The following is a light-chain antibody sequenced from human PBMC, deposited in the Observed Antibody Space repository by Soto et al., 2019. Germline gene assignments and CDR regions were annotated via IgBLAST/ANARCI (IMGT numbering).Light chain of an antibody. CDR1: SSDVGSHNL. J-gene: IGLJ1*01. CDR3: SSYTNINTRACV. CDR2: EAS. Sequence: QSVLTQPASVSGSPGQSITISCTGTSSDVGSHNLVSWYQQYPGKAPKLIIFEASKRPSGVSNRFSGSKSGSTASLTISGLQAEDEADYYCSSYTNINTRACVFGTGTKVT. V-gene: IGLV2-14*02.